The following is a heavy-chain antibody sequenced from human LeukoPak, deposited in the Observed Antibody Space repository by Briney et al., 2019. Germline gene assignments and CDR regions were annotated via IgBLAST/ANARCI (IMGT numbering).Heavy chain of an antibody. V-gene: IGHV4-4*07. D-gene: IGHD3-22*01. CDR1: GGSISSYY. CDR3: ARDLSYDESSGYDY. CDR2: IYTSGST. Sequence: SETLSLTCTVSGGSISSYYWSWLRQPAGKGLEWIGRIYTSGSTNYNPSLKSRVTMSVDTSKNQFSLKLSSVTAADTAVYYCARDLSYDESSGYDYWGQGTLVTVSS. J-gene: IGHJ4*02.